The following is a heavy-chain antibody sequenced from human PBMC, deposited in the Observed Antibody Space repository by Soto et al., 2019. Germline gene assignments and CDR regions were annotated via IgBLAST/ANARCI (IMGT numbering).Heavy chain of an antibody. Sequence: ASVKVSCKASGYTLTSYPMHWVRQAPGQGLEWMGRINAGNGDTKYSQKFQGRVTITRDTSAITAYMELSSLRSEDTAVYYCARDWTHYDSSGPGDYWGQGTLVTVSS. CDR2: INAGNGDT. CDR1: GYTLTSYP. V-gene: IGHV1-3*01. J-gene: IGHJ4*02. CDR3: ARDWTHYDSSGPGDY. D-gene: IGHD3-22*01.